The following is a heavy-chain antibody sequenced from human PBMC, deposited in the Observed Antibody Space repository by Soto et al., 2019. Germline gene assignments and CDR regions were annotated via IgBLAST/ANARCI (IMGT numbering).Heavy chain of an antibody. V-gene: IGHV1-18*01. D-gene: IGHD3-22*01. CDR3: ARSLYYDSTTRNAYYYYGMDV. CDR2: ISAYNGNT. CDR1: GYTFTNFG. Sequence: ASVKVSCKTSGYTFTNFGLSWVRQAPGQGLEWMGWISAYNGNTNYAQKLQGRVTMTTDTSTSTAYMELRSLRSDDTAVYYCARSLYYDSTTRNAYYYYGMDVWGQGTTVTVSS. J-gene: IGHJ6*02.